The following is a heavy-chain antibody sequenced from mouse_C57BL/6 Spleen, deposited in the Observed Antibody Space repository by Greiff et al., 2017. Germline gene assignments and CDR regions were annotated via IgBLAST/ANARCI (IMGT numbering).Heavy chain of an antibody. CDR2: IDPSDSYT. CDR1: GYTFTSYW. D-gene: IGHD1-1*02. V-gene: IGHV1-50*01. Sequence: QVQLQQPGAELVKPGASVKLSCKASGYTFTSYWMQWVKQRPGQGLEWIGEIDPSDSYTNYNQKFKGKATLTVVTSSSTAYMQLSSLTSEDSAVYYCATVRGSSAMDYWGQGTSVTVSS. J-gene: IGHJ4*01. CDR3: ATVRGSSAMDY.